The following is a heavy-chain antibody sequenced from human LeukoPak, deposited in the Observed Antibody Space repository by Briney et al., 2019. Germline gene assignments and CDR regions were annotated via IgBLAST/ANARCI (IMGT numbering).Heavy chain of an antibody. CDR2: IYSGGST. CDR1: GFTVSSNY. D-gene: IGHD5-24*01. V-gene: IGHV3-53*01. Sequence: GGSLRLSCAASGFTVSSNYMSWVRQAPGKGLEWVSVIYSGGSTYYADSVKGRFTISRDNSKNTLYLQMNSLRAEDTAVYYCARSEMATILGFDYWGQGTLVTVSS. J-gene: IGHJ4*02. CDR3: ARSEMATILGFDY.